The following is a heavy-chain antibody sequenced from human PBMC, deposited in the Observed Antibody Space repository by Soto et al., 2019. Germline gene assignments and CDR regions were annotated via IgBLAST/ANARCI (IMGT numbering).Heavy chain of an antibody. D-gene: IGHD1-1*01. Sequence: GESLKISCKGSGYNFANYWIGWVRQMPGKGLEWMGIIYPGDSETRYSPSLQSRLIIIKDNSKNQVVLILTDMDPVDTATYSCVRRNDPYYFDHWGQGTLVTVSS. J-gene: IGHJ4*02. CDR3: VRRNDPYYFDH. V-gene: IGHV5-51*01. CDR1: GYNFANYW. CDR2: IYPGDSET.